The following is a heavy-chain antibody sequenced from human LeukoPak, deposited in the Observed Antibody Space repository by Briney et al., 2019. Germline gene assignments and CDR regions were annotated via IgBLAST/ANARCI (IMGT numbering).Heavy chain of an antibody. V-gene: IGHV4-34*01. Sequence: SETLSLTCAVYGGSFSGYYWSWIRQPPGKGLEWIGEINHSGSTNYNPSLKSRVTISVDTSKNQFPLKLSSVTAADTAVYYCARGGQRKSKYYYGSGRTNYYYYGMDVWGQGTTVTVSS. CDR1: GGSFSGYY. CDR3: ARGGQRKSKYYYGSGRTNYYYYGMDV. CDR2: INHSGST. J-gene: IGHJ6*02. D-gene: IGHD3-10*01.